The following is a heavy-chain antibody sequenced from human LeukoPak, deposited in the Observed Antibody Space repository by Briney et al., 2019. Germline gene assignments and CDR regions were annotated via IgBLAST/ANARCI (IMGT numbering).Heavy chain of an antibody. CDR3: ASNCGGDCWGWFDP. J-gene: IGHJ5*02. Sequence: SVKVSCKASGGTXSSYAISGVRQAPGQGLEWMGRIIPILGIANYAQKFQGRVTITADKSTSTAYMELSSLRSEDTAVYYCASNCGGDCWGWFDPWGQGTLVTVSS. CDR1: GGTXSSYA. D-gene: IGHD2-21*02. V-gene: IGHV1-69*04. CDR2: IIPILGIA.